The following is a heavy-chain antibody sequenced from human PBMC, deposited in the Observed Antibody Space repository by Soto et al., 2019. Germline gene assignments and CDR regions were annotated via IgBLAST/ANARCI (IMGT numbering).Heavy chain of an antibody. J-gene: IGHJ6*02. CDR3: ASGGGYRPYYYYGMDV. V-gene: IGHV3-48*03. CDR1: GFTFSSYE. D-gene: IGHD5-18*01. CDR2: ISSSGSTI. Sequence: QAVGSLRLSCAASGFTFSSYEMNWVRQAPGKGLEWVSYISSSGSTIYYADSVKGRFTISRDNAKNSLYLQMNSLRAEDTAVYYCASGGGYRPYYYYGMDVWGQGTTVTVSS.